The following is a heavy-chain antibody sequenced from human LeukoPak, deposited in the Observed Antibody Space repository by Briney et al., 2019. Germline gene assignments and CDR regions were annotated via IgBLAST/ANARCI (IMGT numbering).Heavy chain of an antibody. CDR2: IIPILGIA. V-gene: IGHV1-69*04. Sequence: GASVKVSCKASGGTFSSYTISWVRQAPGQGLEWMGRIIPILGIANYAQKFRGRVTITADKSTSTAYMELSSLRSEDTAVYYCARDVGWDAFDIWGQGTMVTVSS. CDR3: ARDVGWDAFDI. D-gene: IGHD2-15*01. J-gene: IGHJ3*02. CDR1: GGTFSSYT.